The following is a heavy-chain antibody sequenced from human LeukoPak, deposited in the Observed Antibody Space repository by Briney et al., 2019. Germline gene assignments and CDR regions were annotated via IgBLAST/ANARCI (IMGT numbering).Heavy chain of an antibody. J-gene: IGHJ3*02. Sequence: GGSLRLSCAASGFTFSNYEMNWVRQAPGKGLEWVGRIKSKTDGGTTDYAAPVKGRFTISRDDSKNTLYLQMNSLKTEDTAVYYCSKHYYDSSGYPYFGAFDMWGQGTMVTVSS. CDR1: GFTFSNYE. V-gene: IGHV3-15*01. D-gene: IGHD3-22*01. CDR2: IKSKTDGGTT. CDR3: SKHYYDSSGYPYFGAFDM.